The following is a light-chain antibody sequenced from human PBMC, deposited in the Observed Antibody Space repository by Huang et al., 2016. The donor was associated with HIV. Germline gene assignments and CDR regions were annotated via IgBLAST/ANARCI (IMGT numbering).Light chain of an antibody. V-gene: IGKV1-39*01. Sequence: DIQMTQSPSSLSTFVGDIVTITCRASQNINTFLHWYQEKPGKAPSLLIYSASSLEDGVPSRCSGSASGTEVTLTISNLQPDDFATYYCQQSYRTPYTFGQGTKLDI. CDR2: SAS. CDR3: QQSYRTPYT. CDR1: QNINTF. J-gene: IGKJ2*01.